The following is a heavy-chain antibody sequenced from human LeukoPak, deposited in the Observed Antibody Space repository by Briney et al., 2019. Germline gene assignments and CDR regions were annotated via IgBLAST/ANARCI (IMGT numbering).Heavy chain of an antibody. CDR3: AREFRGYDSVYYFDY. Sequence: SVKVSCKASGGTFSGYAISWVRHAPGQGLEWMGGIIPIFGTANYAQKFQGRVTITTDESTTTAYMELSSLRSEDTAVYYCAREFRGYDSVYYFDYWGQGTLVTVSS. J-gene: IGHJ4*02. CDR1: GGTFSGYA. V-gene: IGHV1-69*05. D-gene: IGHD5-12*01. CDR2: IIPIFGTA.